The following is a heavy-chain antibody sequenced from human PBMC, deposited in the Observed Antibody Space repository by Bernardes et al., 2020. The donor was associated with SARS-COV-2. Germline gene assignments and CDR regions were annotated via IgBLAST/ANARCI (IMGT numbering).Heavy chain of an antibody. CDR1: GGSISSSSYY. V-gene: IGHV4-39*07. CDR3: ASSGFFTIFGVVIIGWFDP. D-gene: IGHD3-3*01. J-gene: IGHJ5*02. CDR2: IYSSGST. Sequence: SETLSLTCTVSGGSISSSSYYWGWIRQPPGQGLEWIGSIYSSGSTYYNPSLKSRVTISVDTSKNQFSLKLSSVTAADTAVYYCASSGFFTIFGVVIIGWFDPWGQGTLVTVSS.